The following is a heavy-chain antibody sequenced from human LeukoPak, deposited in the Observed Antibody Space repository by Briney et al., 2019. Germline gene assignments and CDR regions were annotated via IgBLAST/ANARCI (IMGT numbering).Heavy chain of an antibody. CDR3: ARAAVARPYHLQH. Sequence: GSLRLSCAASGFTFSSYAMSWVRQPPGKGLEWIGEINHSGSTNYNPSLKSRVTISVDTSKNQFSLKLSSVTAADTAVYYCARAAVARPYHLQHWGQGTLVTVSP. CDR2: INHSGST. CDR1: GFTFSSYA. D-gene: IGHD6-19*01. J-gene: IGHJ1*01. V-gene: IGHV4-34*01.